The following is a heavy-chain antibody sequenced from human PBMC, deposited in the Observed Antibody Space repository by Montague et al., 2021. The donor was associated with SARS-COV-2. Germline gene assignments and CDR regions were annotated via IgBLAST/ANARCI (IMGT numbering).Heavy chain of an antibody. CDR3: ASYRDYGDYY. CDR1: RGSLRLTSYH. J-gene: IGHJ4*02. D-gene: IGHD4-17*01. CDR2: IYHTGST. Sequence: SETLSLTCTVSRGSLRLTSYHWGWIRQPPGKGLEWIGSIYHTGSTYYNPSLESRVTISGDRPKNQFSLKVTSITAADTAVYYCASYRDYGDYYWGQGTLVTVSS. V-gene: IGHV4-39*07.